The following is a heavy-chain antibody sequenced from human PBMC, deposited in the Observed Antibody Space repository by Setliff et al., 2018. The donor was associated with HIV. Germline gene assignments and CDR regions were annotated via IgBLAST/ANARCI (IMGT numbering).Heavy chain of an antibody. Sequence: LRLSCAASGFTFSSYWMSWVRQAPGKGLEWVADIKQDGSEKYYVDSVKGRFTISRDNAKNSLYLQMNSLRAEDTAVYYCARDLYYYDSSGPPDAFDIWGQGTMVTVSS. V-gene: IGHV3-7*01. CDR3: ARDLYYYDSSGPPDAFDI. CDR1: GFTFSSYW. J-gene: IGHJ3*02. CDR2: IKQDGSEK. D-gene: IGHD3-22*01.